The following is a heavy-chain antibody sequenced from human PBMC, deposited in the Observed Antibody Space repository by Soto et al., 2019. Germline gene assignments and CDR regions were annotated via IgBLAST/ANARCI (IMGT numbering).Heavy chain of an antibody. Sequence: GGSLRLSCAASGFTFSSYAMHWVRQAPGKGLEWVAVISYDGSNKYYADSVKGRFTISRDNSKNTLYLQMNSLRAEDTAVYYCEREWGVYDSGGYYPDKYYYYYGMDVWGQGTTVTVSS. D-gene: IGHD3-22*01. V-gene: IGHV3-30-3*01. CDR3: EREWGVYDSGGYYPDKYYYYYGMDV. CDR2: ISYDGSNK. CDR1: GFTFSSYA. J-gene: IGHJ6*02.